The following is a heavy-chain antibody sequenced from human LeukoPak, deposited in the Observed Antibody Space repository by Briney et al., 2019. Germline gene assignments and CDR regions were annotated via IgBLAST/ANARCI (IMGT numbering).Heavy chain of an antibody. D-gene: IGHD1-26*01. J-gene: IGHJ4*02. CDR3: ATHWELRT. Sequence: ASVKVSCKASGYTFTSYYMHWVRQAPGQGLEWMGIINPSGGSTSYAQKFQGRVTMTEDTSTDTAYMELSSLRSEDTAVYYCATHWELRTWGQGTLVTVSS. CDR2: INPSGGST. CDR1: GYTFTSYY. V-gene: IGHV1-46*01.